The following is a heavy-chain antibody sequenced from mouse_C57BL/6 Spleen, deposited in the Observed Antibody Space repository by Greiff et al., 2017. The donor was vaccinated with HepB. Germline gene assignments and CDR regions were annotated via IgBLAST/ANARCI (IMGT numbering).Heavy chain of an antibody. J-gene: IGHJ2*01. CDR3: ARRIWDGNYFDD. D-gene: IGHD4-1*01. Sequence: EVQLVESGGDLVKPGGSLKLSCAASGFTFSSYGMSWVRQTPDKRLEWVATISSGGSYTYYPASVKGRFTISRDNAKNTLYLQMSSLKSEDTAMYYCARRIWDGNYFDDWGQGTTLTVSA. V-gene: IGHV5-6*01. CDR2: ISSGGSYT. CDR1: GFTFSSYG.